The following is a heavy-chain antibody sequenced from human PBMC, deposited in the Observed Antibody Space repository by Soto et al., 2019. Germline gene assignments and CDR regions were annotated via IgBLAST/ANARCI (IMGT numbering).Heavy chain of an antibody. CDR1: VGAITAYY. CDR3: ARDEYYDSNNWFDH. J-gene: IGHJ5*02. Sequence: PSETLSLTCTFSVGAITAYYWSWIRQPVGEGLQWIGRVYSTGSTNYNPSLRSRVTMSVDTSQNQFFLRLSSVTAADTAVYYCARDEYYDSNNWFDHWGQGILVTVSS. D-gene: IGHD3-22*01. CDR2: VYSTGST. V-gene: IGHV4-4*07.